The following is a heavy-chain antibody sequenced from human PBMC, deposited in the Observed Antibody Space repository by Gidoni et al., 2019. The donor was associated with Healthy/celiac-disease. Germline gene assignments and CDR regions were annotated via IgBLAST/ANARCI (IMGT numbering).Heavy chain of an antibody. Sequence: RLSCAASGFTFSSYGMHWVRQAPGKGLEWVAVIWYDGSNKYYADSVKGRFTISRDNSKNTLYLQMNSLRAEETAVYYCARGSVGAPFDYWGQGTLVTVSS. CDR3: ARGSVGAPFDY. D-gene: IGHD1-26*01. CDR2: IWYDGSNK. V-gene: IGHV3-33*01. CDR1: GFTFSSYG. J-gene: IGHJ4*02.